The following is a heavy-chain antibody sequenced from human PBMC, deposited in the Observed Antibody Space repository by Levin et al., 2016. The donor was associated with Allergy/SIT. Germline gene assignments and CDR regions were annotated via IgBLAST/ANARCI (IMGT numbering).Heavy chain of an antibody. Sequence: SETLSLTCSVSGEPLSDTNSHWTWIRQPPGGRPEWIATIRYSGTAYYHPSRRSRVAISVDTSKMEVSLRLSSVTAADTAVYYCVRPIVPGYIDFWGQGILVTVSS. CDR1: GEPLSDTNSH. J-gene: IGHJ4*01. CDR3: VRPIVPGYIDF. CDR2: IRYSGTA. V-gene: IGHV4-39*01. D-gene: IGHD2-15*01.